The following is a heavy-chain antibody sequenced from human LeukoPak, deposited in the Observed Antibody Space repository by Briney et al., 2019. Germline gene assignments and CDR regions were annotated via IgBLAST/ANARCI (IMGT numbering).Heavy chain of an antibody. Sequence: SVKVSCKASGGTFSSYAICWVRQAPGQRLEWMGGIIPIFGTANYAQKFQGRVTITTDEATSTAYMELSSLRSEDTAVYYCAGLAGAYYYMDVWGKGTTVTVSS. D-gene: IGHD6-19*01. V-gene: IGHV1-69*05. CDR1: GGTFSSYA. CDR2: IIPIFGTA. CDR3: AGLAGAYYYMDV. J-gene: IGHJ6*03.